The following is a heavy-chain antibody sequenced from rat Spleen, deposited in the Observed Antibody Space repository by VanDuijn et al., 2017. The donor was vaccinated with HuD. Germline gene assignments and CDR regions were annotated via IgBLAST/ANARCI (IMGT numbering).Heavy chain of an antibody. V-gene: IGHV5S13*01. CDR3: ARHWGY. J-gene: IGHJ2*01. CDR2: ITNTGGST. D-gene: IGHD4-6*01. CDR1: GFTFSTYG. Sequence: EVQLVESGGGLVQPGRSLKLSCAASGFTFSTYGMAWVRQAPGKGLEWVASITNTGGSTYYPDSVKGRFTISRDNAKNTLYLQMDSLRSEDPATYYCARHWGYWGQGVMVTVSS.